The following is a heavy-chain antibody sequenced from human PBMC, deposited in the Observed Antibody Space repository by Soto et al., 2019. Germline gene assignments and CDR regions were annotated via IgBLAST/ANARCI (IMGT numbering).Heavy chain of an antibody. J-gene: IGHJ6*02. CDR3: AKEGGYYGSGSYAVGENYYGMDV. CDR1: GFTFSSYG. Sequence: QVQLVESGGGVVQPGRSLRLSCAASGFTFSSYGMHWVRQAPGKGLEWVAVISYDGSNKYYADSVKGRFTISRDNSKNTRYLQMNSLRAEATAVYYCAKEGGYYGSGSYAVGENYYGMDVWGQGTTVTVSS. D-gene: IGHD3-10*01. V-gene: IGHV3-30*18. CDR2: ISYDGSNK.